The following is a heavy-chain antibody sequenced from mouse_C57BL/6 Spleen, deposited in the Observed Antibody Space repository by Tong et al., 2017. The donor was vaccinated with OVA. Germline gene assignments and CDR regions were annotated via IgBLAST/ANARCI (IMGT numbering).Heavy chain of an antibody. CDR3: AKPTIGTTTWFAY. D-gene: IGHD2-14*01. CDR1: GYTFTSYV. V-gene: IGHV1-14*01. CDR2: INPYNDGT. Sequence: EVQLQQSGPELVKPGASVKMSCKASGYTFTSYVMHWVKQKPGQGLEWIGYINPYNDGTKYNEKFKGKATLTSDKSSSTAYMELSSRTSEDAAVYYCAKPTIGTTTWFAYWGQGTLVTVSA. J-gene: IGHJ3*01.